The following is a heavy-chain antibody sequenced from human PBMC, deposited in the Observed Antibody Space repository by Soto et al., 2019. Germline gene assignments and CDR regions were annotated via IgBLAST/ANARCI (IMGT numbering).Heavy chain of an antibody. J-gene: IGHJ6*02. CDR1: GDTFKNCV. D-gene: IGHD3-10*01. CDR2: IIPLFGST. V-gene: IGHV1-69*01. Sequence: QVQAVQSGVEVRRPGSSVKVSCKASGDTFKNCVISWVRQAPGQGLEWMGGIIPLFGSTDFAQRFQDRLTITTDESTTIAYMVLSMLRSADPATYYCAAELGFGKLSVVWGQGTTVIVSS. CDR3: AAELGFGKLSVV.